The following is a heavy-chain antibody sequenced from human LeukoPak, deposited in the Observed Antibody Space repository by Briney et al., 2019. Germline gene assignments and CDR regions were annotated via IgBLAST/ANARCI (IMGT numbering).Heavy chain of an antibody. Sequence: VASVKVSCKASGYTFTSYYMHWVRQAPGQGLEWMGIINPSGGSTSYAQKFQGRVTMTRDTSTSTAYMELSSLRSEDTAVYYCARGPSLGRMQYYDFWSGYYEAGYYGMDVWGQGTTVTVSS. J-gene: IGHJ6*02. D-gene: IGHD3-3*01. CDR1: GYTFTSYY. V-gene: IGHV1-46*01. CDR3: ARGPSLGRMQYYDFWSGYYEAGYYGMDV. CDR2: INPSGGST.